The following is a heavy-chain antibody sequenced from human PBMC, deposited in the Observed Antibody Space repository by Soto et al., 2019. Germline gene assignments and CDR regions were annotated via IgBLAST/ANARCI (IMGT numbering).Heavy chain of an antibody. Sequence: ASVKVSCKASGYTFTSYAMHWVRQAPGQRLEWMGWINAGNGNTKYSQKFQGRVTITRDTSASTAYMELSSLRSEDTAVYYCARDFRPGYYYASGGFGFDPWGQGTLVTVSS. J-gene: IGHJ5*02. V-gene: IGHV1-3*01. CDR3: ARDFRPGYYYASGGFGFDP. CDR1: GYTFTSYA. D-gene: IGHD3-10*01. CDR2: INAGNGNT.